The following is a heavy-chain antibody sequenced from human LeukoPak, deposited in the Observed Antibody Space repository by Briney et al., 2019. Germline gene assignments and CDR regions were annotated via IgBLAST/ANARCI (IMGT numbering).Heavy chain of an antibody. CDR3: VSRAYCGGNCPSHFDY. Sequence: GGPLRLSCVASGFPFSSYWMTWVRQAPGKGLEWVANIKQDGSEQYYVDSVRGRFITSRDNAKNTLFLQMNSLRSEDTAVYYCVSRAYCGGNCPSHFDYWGRGTLVTVSS. D-gene: IGHD2-21*02. CDR1: GFPFSSYW. CDR2: IKQDGSEQ. J-gene: IGHJ4*02. V-gene: IGHV3-7*03.